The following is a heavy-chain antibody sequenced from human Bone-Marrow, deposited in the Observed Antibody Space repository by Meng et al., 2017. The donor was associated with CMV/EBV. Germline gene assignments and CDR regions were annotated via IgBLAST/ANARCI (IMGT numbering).Heavy chain of an antibody. CDR3: ARDGHMLAWFDP. CDR2: INPSGGTT. CDR1: GYTFTNYY. D-gene: IGHD2-21*01. Sequence: ASVKVSCKTSGYTFTNYYMHWVRQAPGQGLEWMGIINPSGGTTSYAQKFQGRVTMTRDTSTSTVYLELSSLRSEDTAVYYCARDGHMLAWFDPWGQGTLVTVSS. V-gene: IGHV1-46*01. J-gene: IGHJ5*02.